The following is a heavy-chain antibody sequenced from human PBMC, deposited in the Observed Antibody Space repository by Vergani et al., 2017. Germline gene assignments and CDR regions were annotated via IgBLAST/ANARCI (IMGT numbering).Heavy chain of an antibody. D-gene: IGHD6-6*01. Sequence: VQLVQSGAEAKKPGASVNVSCKTSGYSFNSYGINWVRQAPGQGLEWLGWISGYDGKTKYVEKLQGRITVTIDTSTNSAYMELRGLRSDDTAVYYCARGESIADPSYLYYFYMDVWGKGTSVTVSS. CDR3: ARGESIADPSYLYYFYMDV. CDR2: ISGYDGKT. CDR1: GYSFNSYG. V-gene: IGHV1-18*01. J-gene: IGHJ6*03.